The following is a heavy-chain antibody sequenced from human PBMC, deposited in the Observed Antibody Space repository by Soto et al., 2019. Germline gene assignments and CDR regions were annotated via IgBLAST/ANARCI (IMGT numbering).Heavy chain of an antibody. CDR1: GFTFSNAW. Sequence: GGSLRLSCAASGFTFSNAWMSWVRQAPGKGLEWVGRIKSKTDGGTTDYAAPVKGRFTISRDDSKNTLYLQMNSLKTEDTAVYYCTGIFPSGWYGDAFDIWGQGTMVTVSS. D-gene: IGHD6-19*01. CDR2: IKSKTDGGTT. CDR3: TGIFPSGWYGDAFDI. J-gene: IGHJ3*02. V-gene: IGHV3-15*01.